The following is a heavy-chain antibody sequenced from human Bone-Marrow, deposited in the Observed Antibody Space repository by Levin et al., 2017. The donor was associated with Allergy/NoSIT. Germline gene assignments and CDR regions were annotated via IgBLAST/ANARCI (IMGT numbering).Heavy chain of an antibody. CDR2: INTNTARP. Sequence: VASVKVSCKASGYTFTSFSITWVRQTPGQGLEWMGYINTNTARPTYAQGFTGRFVFSLDISATTAYLQINDLKAEDTAIYYCAGEYYYRMGWFDPWGQGTQVTVSS. J-gene: IGHJ5*02. V-gene: IGHV7-4-1*02. D-gene: IGHD3-10*01. CDR3: AGEYYYRMGWFDP. CDR1: GYTFTSFS.